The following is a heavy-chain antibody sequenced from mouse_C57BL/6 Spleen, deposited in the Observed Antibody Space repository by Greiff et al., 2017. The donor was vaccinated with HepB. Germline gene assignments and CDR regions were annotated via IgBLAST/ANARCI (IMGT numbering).Heavy chain of an antibody. CDR2: ISDGGSYT. CDR3: AREEGLRRDYYAMDY. V-gene: IGHV5-4*01. CDR1: GFTFSSYA. J-gene: IGHJ4*01. D-gene: IGHD2-4*01. Sequence: EVKLVESGGGLVKPGGSLKLSCAASGFTFSSYAMSWVRQTPEKRLEWVATISDGGSYTYYPDNVKGRFTIARDNAKNNLYLQMSHLKSEDTAMYYCAREEGLRRDYYAMDYWGQGTSVTVSS.